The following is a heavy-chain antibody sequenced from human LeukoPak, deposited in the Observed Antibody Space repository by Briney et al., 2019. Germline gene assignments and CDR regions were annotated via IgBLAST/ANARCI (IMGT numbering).Heavy chain of an antibody. CDR3: ARLLGSGSYYTLYYFDY. D-gene: IGHD3-10*01. V-gene: IGHV4-39*01. CDR2: IYYSGST. Sequence: SETLSLTCTVSGGSISSSSYYWGWIRQPPGKGLEWIGSIYYSGSTYYNPSLKNRVTISVDTSKNQFSLKLSSVTAADTAVYYCARLLGSGSYYTLYYFDYWGQGTLVTVSS. J-gene: IGHJ4*02. CDR1: GGSISSSSYY.